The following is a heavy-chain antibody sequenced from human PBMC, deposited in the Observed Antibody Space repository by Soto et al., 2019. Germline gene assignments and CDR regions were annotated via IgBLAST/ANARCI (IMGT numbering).Heavy chain of an antibody. D-gene: IGHD3-16*01. CDR3: ARRRKGGEYYFDY. Sequence: ESGGGVVHPGRSLRLSCEVSGFTFSSYAMHWVSQAPGKGLEWVAIISYDATNKYYADSVKGRFTISRDNSKNTMYLQMNSLRAEDTAVYYCARRRKGGEYYFDYWGQGTLVTVSS. CDR2: ISYDATNK. CDR1: GFTFSSYA. V-gene: IGHV3-30-3*01. J-gene: IGHJ4*02.